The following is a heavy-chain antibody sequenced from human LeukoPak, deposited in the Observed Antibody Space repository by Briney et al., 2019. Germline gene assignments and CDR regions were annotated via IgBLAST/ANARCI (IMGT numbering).Heavy chain of an antibody. V-gene: IGHV4-39*07. CDR2: IYHSGST. CDR1: GGSISTSNYY. D-gene: IGHD5-18*01. J-gene: IGHJ4*02. Sequence: PSETLSLTCTVSGGSISTSNYYWGWIRQPPGKGLEWIGSIYHSGSTYYNPSLKSRVTISVDTSKNQFSLKLSSVTAADTAVYYCARVDRYSYGYDYWGQGTLATVSS. CDR3: ARVDRYSYGYDY.